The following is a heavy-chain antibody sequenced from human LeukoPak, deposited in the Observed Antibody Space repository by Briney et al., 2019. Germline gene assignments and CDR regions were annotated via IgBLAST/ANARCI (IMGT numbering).Heavy chain of an antibody. Sequence: SETLSLTCTVSGGSISSYYWSWIRQPAGKGLEWIGRIYTSGSTNYNPSLKSRVTMSVDTSKNQFSLKLSSVTAADTAVYYCARDTYCSSTSCYSWFDPWGQGTLVTVSS. CDR2: IYTSGST. V-gene: IGHV4-4*07. CDR1: GGSISSYY. J-gene: IGHJ5*02. D-gene: IGHD2-2*01. CDR3: ARDTYCSSTSCYSWFDP.